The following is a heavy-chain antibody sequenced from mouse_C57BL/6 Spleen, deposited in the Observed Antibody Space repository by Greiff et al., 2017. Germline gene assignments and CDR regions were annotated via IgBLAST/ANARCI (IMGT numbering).Heavy chain of an antibody. CDR3: ARSGAYYYGSSYEYFEG. D-gene: IGHD1-1*01. CDR1: GYTFTDYY. Sequence: QVHVKQSGAELVRPGASVKLSCKASGYTFTDYYINWVKQRPGQGLEWIARIYPGSGNTYYNEKFKGKATLTAEKSSSTAYMQLSSLTSEDSAVYFCARSGAYYYGSSYEYFEGWGTGTTVTVAS. J-gene: IGHJ1*03. V-gene: IGHV1-76*01. CDR2: IYPGSGNT.